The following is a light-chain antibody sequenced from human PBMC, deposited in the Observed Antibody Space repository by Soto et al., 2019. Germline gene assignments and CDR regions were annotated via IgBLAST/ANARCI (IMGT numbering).Light chain of an antibody. CDR3: ETWDSNTWV. Sequence: QPVLTQSSSASASLGSSVKLTCTLSRGHSSYIIAWHQQQPGKAPRYLMKLEGSGSYNKGSGVPDRFSGSSSGADRYLTISNLQCDDEADYYCETWDSNTWVFGGGTKLTVL. V-gene: IGLV4-60*02. CDR1: RGHSSYI. CDR2: LEGSGSY. J-gene: IGLJ3*02.